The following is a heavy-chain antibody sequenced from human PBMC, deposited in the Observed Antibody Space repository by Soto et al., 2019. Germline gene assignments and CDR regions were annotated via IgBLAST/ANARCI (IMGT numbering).Heavy chain of an antibody. CDR1: GFTFSSYW. CDR2: INSDGSST. V-gene: IGHV3-74*01. CDR3: ARDPQYYYGSGSYLHAFDI. D-gene: IGHD3-10*01. J-gene: IGHJ3*02. Sequence: GGSLRLSCAASGFTFSSYWMHWVRQAPGKGLVWVSRINSDGSSTSYADSVKGRFTISRDNAKNTLYLQMNSLRAEDTAVYYCARDPQYYYGSGSYLHAFDIWGQGTMVTVSS.